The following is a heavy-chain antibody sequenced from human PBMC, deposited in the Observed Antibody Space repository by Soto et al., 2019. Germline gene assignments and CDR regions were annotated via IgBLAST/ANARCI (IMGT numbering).Heavy chain of an antibody. CDR3: AKDQPYSSVVVGNPIDS. CDR2: ISGSGGST. V-gene: IGHV3-23*01. CDR1: GFTFSSYA. D-gene: IGHD2-15*01. Sequence: EVKLLESGGGLVQPGGSLRVSCAASGFTFSSYAMNWVRQAPGKGLEWVSAISGSGGSTYYADSVKGRFTISRDNSKNPLYLQMNGLRAEDAAVYYCAKDQPYSSVVVGNPIDSWGQGSLVTVSS. J-gene: IGHJ4*02.